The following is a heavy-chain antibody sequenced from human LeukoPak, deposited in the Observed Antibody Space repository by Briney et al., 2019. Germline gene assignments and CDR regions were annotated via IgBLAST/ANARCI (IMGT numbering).Heavy chain of an antibody. D-gene: IGHD4-23*01. V-gene: IGHV4-59*12. CDR2: IYHSGST. CDR3: ARGGRGGGGWFDP. Sequence: SETLSLTCTVSGGSISSYYWSWIRQPPGKGLEWIGYIYHSGSTYYNPSLKSRVTISVDRSKNQFSLKLSSVTAADTAVYYCARGGRGGGGWFDPWGQGTLVTVSS. CDR1: GGSISSYY. J-gene: IGHJ5*02.